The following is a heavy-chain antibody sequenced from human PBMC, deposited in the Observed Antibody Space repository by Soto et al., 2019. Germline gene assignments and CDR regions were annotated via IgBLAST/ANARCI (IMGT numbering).Heavy chain of an antibody. Sequence: SVKVSCKASGGTFSSYAISWVRQAPGQGLEWMGGIIPIFGTANYAQKFQGRVTITADESTSTAYMELSSLRSEDTAVYYCASSNDILTGTITHYYSYGMDVWGQGTTVTVSS. CDR3: ASSNDILTGTITHYYSYGMDV. CDR2: IIPIFGTA. CDR1: GGTFSSYA. D-gene: IGHD3-9*01. V-gene: IGHV1-69*13. J-gene: IGHJ6*02.